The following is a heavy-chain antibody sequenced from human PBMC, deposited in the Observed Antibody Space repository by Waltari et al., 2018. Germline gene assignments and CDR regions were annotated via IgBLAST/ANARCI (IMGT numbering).Heavy chain of an antibody. CDR1: GFTFSSYG. CDR3: ASNLGMVDY. V-gene: IGHV3-30*03. J-gene: IGHJ4*02. Sequence: QVQLVESGGGVVQPGRSLRLSCAASGFTFSSYGMHWVRQAPGKGLEWVAIISYDGNNKFSADSVKGRFTISRDNSKNTLYLQMNSLRAEDTALYYCASNLGMVDYWGQGTLVTVSS. D-gene: IGHD2-8*01. CDR2: ISYDGNNK.